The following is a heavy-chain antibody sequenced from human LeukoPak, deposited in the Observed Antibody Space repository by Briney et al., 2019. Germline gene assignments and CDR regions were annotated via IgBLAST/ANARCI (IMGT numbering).Heavy chain of an antibody. J-gene: IGHJ4*02. D-gene: IGHD2-8*01. Sequence: GRSLTLFCAASGFTFSNCDMHWVRQARRKGREWGAVISDDGGKKYYADSVKGRFTISRDSSKKTLDVQMNSLRAEHTAVYYCARERGDLILDYWGQGTLVTVSS. V-gene: IGHV3-30*03. CDR3: ARERGDLILDY. CDR1: GFTFSNCD. CDR2: ISDDGGKK.